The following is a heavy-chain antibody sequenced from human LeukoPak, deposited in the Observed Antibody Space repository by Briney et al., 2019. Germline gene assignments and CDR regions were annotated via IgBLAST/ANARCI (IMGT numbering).Heavy chain of an antibody. CDR1: GGSISSSNYY. CDR2: IYYSGST. Sequence: SETLSLTCTVSGGSISSSNYYWGWIRQPPGKGLEWIGSIYYSGSTYYNPSLKSRVTISVDTSKNQFSLKLSSVTAADTAVYYCARHDSSTWYAFDIWGQATMVTVSS. CDR3: ARHDSSTWYAFDI. J-gene: IGHJ3*02. D-gene: IGHD6-13*01. V-gene: IGHV4-39*01.